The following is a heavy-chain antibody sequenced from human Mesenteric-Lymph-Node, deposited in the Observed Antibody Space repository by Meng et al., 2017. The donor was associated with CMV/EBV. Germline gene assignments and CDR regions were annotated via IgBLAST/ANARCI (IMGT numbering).Heavy chain of an antibody. Sequence: FSGFSLSTSGIGVVWIRQPPGKALEWLALIYWDDDKRYRPSLRSRLTISKDTLKNQVVLTMTNMEPEDTATYYCARSSGSSDWFDPWGQGSLVTVSS. V-gene: IGHV2-5*02. CDR3: ARSSGSSDWFDP. CDR2: IYWDDDK. D-gene: IGHD3-10*01. CDR1: GFSLSTSGIG. J-gene: IGHJ5*02.